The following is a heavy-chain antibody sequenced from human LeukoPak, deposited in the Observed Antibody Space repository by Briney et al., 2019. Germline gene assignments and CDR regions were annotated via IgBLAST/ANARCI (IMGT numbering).Heavy chain of an antibody. CDR3: ARDYVGVVAATRYYYGMDV. CDR2: INPNSGGT. J-gene: IGHJ6*02. D-gene: IGHD2-15*01. Sequence: ASVKVSCKASGYTFTCYYMHWVRQAPGQGLEWMGWINPNSGGTNYAQKFQGRVTMTRDTSISTAYTELSRLRSDDTAVYYCARDYVGVVAATRYYYGMDVWGQGTTVTVSS. V-gene: IGHV1-2*02. CDR1: GYTFTCYY.